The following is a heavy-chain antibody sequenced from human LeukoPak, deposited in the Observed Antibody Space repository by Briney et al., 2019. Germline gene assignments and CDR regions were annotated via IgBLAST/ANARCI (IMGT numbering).Heavy chain of an antibody. D-gene: IGHD2-15*01. J-gene: IGHJ5*02. CDR1: GASISTYY. V-gene: IGHV4-59*01. CDR3: ARAGGYCSGGSCYGWFDP. CDR2: IYHSGIT. Sequence: PSETLSLTCTVSGASISTYYWSWLRQPPGKGLEWIGHIYHSGITNYNPSLKSRVTISVDTSKNQFSLKLSSVTAADTAVYYCARAGGYCSGGSCYGWFDPWGQGTLVTVSS.